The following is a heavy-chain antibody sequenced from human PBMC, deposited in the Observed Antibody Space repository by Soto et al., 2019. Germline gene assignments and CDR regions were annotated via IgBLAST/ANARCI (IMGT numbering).Heavy chain of an antibody. CDR1: GFSLTTTGVG. J-gene: IGHJ4*02. CDR3: ALGIAARPFDS. CDR2: IYWDDDE. Sequence: QISLKESGPALVKPTQTLTLTCSFSGFSLTTTGVGVGWIRQPPGKALEWLALIYWDDDERYNPSLKNRLTIPKDTSKNLVVLTMTTVDPVDTATYYCALGIAARPFDSWGQGTLVTVSS. D-gene: IGHD6-6*01. V-gene: IGHV2-5*02.